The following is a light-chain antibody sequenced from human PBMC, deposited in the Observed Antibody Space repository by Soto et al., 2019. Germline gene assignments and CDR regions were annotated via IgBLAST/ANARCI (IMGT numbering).Light chain of an antibody. CDR2: DAS. Sequence: DIQITQTHSTLSASVGDRVTITCRASQSISSWLAWYQQKPGKAPKLLIYDASSLESGVPSRFSGSGSGTEFTLTISSLQPDDFATYYCQQYDDYPWTFGQGTKVDIK. V-gene: IGKV1-5*01. CDR1: QSISSW. CDR3: QQYDDYPWT. J-gene: IGKJ1*01.